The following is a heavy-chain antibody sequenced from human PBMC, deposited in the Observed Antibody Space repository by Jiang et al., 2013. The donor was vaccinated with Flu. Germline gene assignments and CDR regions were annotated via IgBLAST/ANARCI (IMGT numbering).Heavy chain of an antibody. V-gene: IGHV4-34*01. CDR1: GGSFSGYY. CDR2: INHSGST. D-gene: IGHD4-23*01. CDR3: ARDHGGLS. J-gene: IGHJ4*02. Sequence: TLSLTCAVYGGSFSGYYWSWIRQPPGKGLEWIGEINHSGSTNYNPSLKSRVTISVDTSKNQFSLKLSSVTAADTAVYYCARDHGGLSWGQGTLVTVSS.